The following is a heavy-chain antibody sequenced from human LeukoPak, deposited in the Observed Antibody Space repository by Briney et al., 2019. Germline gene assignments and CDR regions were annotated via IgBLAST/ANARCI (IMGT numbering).Heavy chain of an antibody. CDR2: INTNTGNP. J-gene: IGHJ4*02. CDR1: GYTFTSYA. V-gene: IGHV7-4-1*02. CDR3: ARDSERITMVRGVPPLWY. D-gene: IGHD3-10*01. Sequence: ASVKVSCKASGYTFTSYAMNWVRQAPGQGLEWMGWINTNTGNPTYAQGFTGRFVLSLDTSVSTAYLQISSLKAEDTAVYYCARDSERITMVRGVPPLWYWGQGTLVTVSS.